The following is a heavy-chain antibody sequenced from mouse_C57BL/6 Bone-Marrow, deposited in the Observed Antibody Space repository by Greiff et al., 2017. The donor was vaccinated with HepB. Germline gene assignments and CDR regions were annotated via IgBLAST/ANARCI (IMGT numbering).Heavy chain of an antibody. Sequence: EVNVVESGGDLVKPGGSLKLSCAASGFTFSSYGMSWVRQTPDKRLEWVATISSGGSYTYYPDSVKGRFTISRDNAKNTLYLQMSSLKSEDTAMYYCARHSNYYYGSSYGAMDYWGQGTSVTVSS. CDR3: ARHSNYYYGSSYGAMDY. V-gene: IGHV5-6*01. CDR2: ISSGGSYT. D-gene: IGHD1-1*01. J-gene: IGHJ4*01. CDR1: GFTFSSYG.